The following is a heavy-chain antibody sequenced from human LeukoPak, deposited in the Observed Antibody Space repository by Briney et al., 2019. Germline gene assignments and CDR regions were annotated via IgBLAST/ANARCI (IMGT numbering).Heavy chain of an antibody. Sequence: GGSLRLSCAASGFTFSSYVMSWVRQAPGKGLEWVSTISGSGGGTYYADSVKGRFTISRDNSKNTLYLQMNSLRAEDTAVYYCSRQTDKYCSRANCYVDNFYGLDVWGQGTRVTVSS. J-gene: IGHJ6*02. V-gene: IGHV3-23*01. CDR2: ISGSGGGT. CDR3: SRQTDKYCSRANCYVDNFYGLDV. CDR1: GFTFSSYV. D-gene: IGHD2-2*01.